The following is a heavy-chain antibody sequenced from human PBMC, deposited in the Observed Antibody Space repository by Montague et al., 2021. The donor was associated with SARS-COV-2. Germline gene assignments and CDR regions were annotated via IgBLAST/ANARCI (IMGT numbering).Heavy chain of an antibody. CDR3: ARAPCVGDCNSLAIWFDP. CDR1: GYSISSGYF. CDR2: IYHAGYI. Sequence: SETLSLTCTVFGYSISSGYFWAWLRQPPGKGLEWIGSIYHAGYIHYNLSLKSRVSISIDTSRNQISLRVTDVAAADTAVYYCARAPCVGDCNSLAIWFDPWGQGTLVSVSS. D-gene: IGHD2-21*02. J-gene: IGHJ5*02. V-gene: IGHV4-38-2*02.